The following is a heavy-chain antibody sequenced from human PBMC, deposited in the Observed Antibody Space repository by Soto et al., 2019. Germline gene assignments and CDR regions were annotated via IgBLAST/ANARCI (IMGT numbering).Heavy chain of an antibody. CDR2: IYYSGST. CDR1: GGSVSSGTDY. J-gene: IGHJ4*02. D-gene: IGHD2-15*01. Sequence: QVQLQESGPGLVKPSETLSLTCTVSGGSVSSGTDYWSWVRQPPGQGPEWISYIYYSGSTNYNPSLKSRVTISVDTSKTQFSLKLTSVTAADTAVYYCAGDVRGVAGPIDSWGQGTLVTVSS. CDR3: AGDVRGVAGPIDS. V-gene: IGHV4-61*01.